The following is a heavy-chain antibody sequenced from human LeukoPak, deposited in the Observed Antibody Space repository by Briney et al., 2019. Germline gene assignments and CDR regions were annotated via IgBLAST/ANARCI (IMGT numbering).Heavy chain of an antibody. V-gene: IGHV1-69-2*01. D-gene: IGHD2-21*01. CDR3: ATSPYCGGDCYLDWFDP. Sequence: ASVKISCKVSGYTFTDYYMHWVQQAPGKGLEWMGLVDPEDGETIYAEKFQGRVTITADTSTDTAYMELSSLRSEDTAVYYCATSPYCGGDCYLDWFDPLGHGTLVTVSS. J-gene: IGHJ5*02. CDR2: VDPEDGET. CDR1: GYTFTDYY.